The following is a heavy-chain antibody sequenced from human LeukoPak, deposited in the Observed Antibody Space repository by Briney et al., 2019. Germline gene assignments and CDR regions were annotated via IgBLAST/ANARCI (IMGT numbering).Heavy chain of an antibody. CDR1: GCTFSSYA. V-gene: IGHV3-23*01. J-gene: IGHJ3*02. CDR2: ISGSGGST. D-gene: IGHD6-6*01. CDR3: AKDLVQYSSSPAFGAFDI. Sequence: PGGSLRLSCAASGCTFSSYAMSWVRQAPGKGLEWVSAISGSGGSTYYADSVKGRFTISRDNSKNTLYLQMNSLRAEDTAVYYCAKDLVQYSSSPAFGAFDIWGQGTMVTVSS.